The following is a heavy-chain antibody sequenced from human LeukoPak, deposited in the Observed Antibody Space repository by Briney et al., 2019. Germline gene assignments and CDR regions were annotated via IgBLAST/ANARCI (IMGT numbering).Heavy chain of an antibody. CDR1: GGSFSGYY. CDR3: ARGDIVVVPAAILRSGGMDV. D-gene: IGHD2-2*01. CDR2: INHSGST. V-gene: IGHV4-34*01. J-gene: IGHJ6*02. Sequence: SETLSLTCAVSGGSFSGYYWSWIRQPPGKGLEWVGEINHSGSTNYNPSPKSRVTISVDSSTNQFSLKPSSVTAADTAVYYCARGDIVVVPAAILRSGGMDVWGQGTTVTVSS.